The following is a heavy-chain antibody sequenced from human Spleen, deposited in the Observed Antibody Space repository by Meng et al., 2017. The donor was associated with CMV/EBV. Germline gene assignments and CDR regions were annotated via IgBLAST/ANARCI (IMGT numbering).Heavy chain of an antibody. CDR3: ARDWWYSYAN. Sequence: QVQLKGSGPGLVKPSETLSLTCTVSGDSNSNYYWSWIRQPAGKGLEWIGSISYGGSTHYNPSLQSRVTISRDTSKNQLSLKLTSAIAADTAVYYCARDWWYSYANWGQGTLVTVSS. CDR1: GDSNSNYY. J-gene: IGHJ4*02. CDR2: ISYGGST. D-gene: IGHD2-15*01. V-gene: IGHV4-4*07.